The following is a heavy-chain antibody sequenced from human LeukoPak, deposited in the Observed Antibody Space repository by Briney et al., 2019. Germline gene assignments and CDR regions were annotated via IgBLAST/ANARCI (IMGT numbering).Heavy chain of an antibody. J-gene: IGHJ4*02. CDR1: GYSISSGYY. V-gene: IGHV4-38-2*02. D-gene: IGHD3-16*01. CDR2: IYHSGST. Sequence: SGTLSLTCTVSGYSISSGYYWGWFPQPPGKGLEWIGRIYHSGSTYYNPSLKSRVHISVDASKNQYPRKRSSVTSAYPAVYYCARGPLDYVWGGNYFDYWGQGTLVTVSS. CDR3: ARGPLDYVWGGNYFDY.